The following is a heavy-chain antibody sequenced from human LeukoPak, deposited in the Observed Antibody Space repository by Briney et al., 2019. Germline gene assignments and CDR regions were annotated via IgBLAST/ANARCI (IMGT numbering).Heavy chain of an antibody. CDR1: GFTVSNNY. Sequence: GGSLRLSCAASGFTVSNNYMNWVRQAPGKGLEWVSLYSGGSTYYADSVKGRFTISRDNSKNTLYLQMNSLRAEDTAVYYCTTDPPPYCSSTSCYEDWFDPWGQGTLVTVSS. CDR2: YSGGST. D-gene: IGHD2-2*01. CDR3: TTDPPPYCSSTSCYEDWFDP. V-gene: IGHV3-53*01. J-gene: IGHJ5*02.